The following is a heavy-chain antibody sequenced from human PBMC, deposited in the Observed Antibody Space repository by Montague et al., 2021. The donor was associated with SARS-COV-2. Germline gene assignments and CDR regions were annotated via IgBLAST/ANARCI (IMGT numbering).Heavy chain of an antibody. CDR2: XDWDDDK. V-gene: IGHV2-70*11. CDR3: ARTSIAAAGTAIDY. CDR1: GVSLSTSGMC. Sequence: PALVKPTQTLTLTRTSSGVSLSTSGMCASWIPQPPGKALEWLARXDWDDDKYYSTSLKARLTISKDASKNQVVLTMTNMDPVDTATYYCARTSIAAAGTAIDYWGQGTLVTVSS. D-gene: IGHD6-13*01. J-gene: IGHJ4*02.